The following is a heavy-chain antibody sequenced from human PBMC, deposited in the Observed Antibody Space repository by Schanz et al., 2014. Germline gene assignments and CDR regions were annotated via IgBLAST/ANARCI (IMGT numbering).Heavy chain of an antibody. CDR2: IKHDGSVK. V-gene: IGHV3-7*02. CDR1: GFTFRGYA. Sequence: EVQLLESGGGLVQPGGSLRLSCAASGFTFRGYAMSWVRQAPGKGPEWVANIKHDGSVKDYVDSVEGRFTISRDNAKRSLFLQMNSLRVEDTAVYFCVSQTGSPNYWGQGTLVTVSS. J-gene: IGHJ4*02. CDR3: VSQTGSPNY. D-gene: IGHD6-13*01.